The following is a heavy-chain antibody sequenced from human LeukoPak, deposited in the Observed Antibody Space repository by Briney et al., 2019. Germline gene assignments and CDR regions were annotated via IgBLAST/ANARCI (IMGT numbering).Heavy chain of an antibody. CDR2: IYHSGST. J-gene: IGHJ4*02. Sequence: PSETLSLTCAVYGGSFSGYYWGWIRQPPGKGLEWIGSIYHSGSTYYNPSLKSRVTISVDTSKNHFSLKLTSVTAADTAVYYCARAGPYDSSGYWGQGTLVTVSS. CDR1: GGSFSGYY. D-gene: IGHD3-22*01. V-gene: IGHV4-38-2*01. CDR3: ARAGPYDSSGY.